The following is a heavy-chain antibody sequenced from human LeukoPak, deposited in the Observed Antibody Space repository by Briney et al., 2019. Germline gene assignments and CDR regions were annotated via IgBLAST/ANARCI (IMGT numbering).Heavy chain of an antibody. CDR3: ARVYRDTYRRGEDY. CDR1: GFTFSTFT. V-gene: IGHV3-21*06. J-gene: IGHJ4*02. Sequence: GGSRRLSCAASGFTFSTFTMNWVRQAPGKRLEWVSSIRSGSRDIYYADSVTGRCTIPRDHAKNSLYMQMNSLRAEDTALYYCARVYRDTYRRGEDYWGQGTLVTGSS. CDR2: IRSGSRDI. D-gene: IGHD3-10*01.